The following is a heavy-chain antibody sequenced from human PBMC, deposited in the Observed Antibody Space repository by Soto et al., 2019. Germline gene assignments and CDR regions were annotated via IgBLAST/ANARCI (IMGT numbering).Heavy chain of an antibody. D-gene: IGHD3-16*01. J-gene: IGHJ6*02. CDR1: GFTFSLYS. Sequence: EVQLVESGGGLVQPGGSLRLSCAASGFTFSLYSMSWVRQAPGKGLEWVSYISRSSTGIHYADSVKGRFTISRDDATNTMHLQMNSLRDGETAVYYCAGAVTWGLDVWGQGTTVSISS. CDR2: ISRSSTGI. V-gene: IGHV3-48*02. CDR3: AGAVTWGLDV.